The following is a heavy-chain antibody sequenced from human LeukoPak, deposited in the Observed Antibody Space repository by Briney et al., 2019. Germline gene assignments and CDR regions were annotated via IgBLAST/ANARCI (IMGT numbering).Heavy chain of an antibody. CDR3: ARDAGYCTNGVCFDANFDY. V-gene: IGHV1-46*01. D-gene: IGHD2-8*01. Sequence: ASVKVSCKASGDTFTSYYMHWVRQAPGQGLEWMGIINPSGGSTSYAQKFQGRVTMTRDTSTSTVYMELSSLRSEDTAVYYCARDAGYCTNGVCFDANFDYWGQGTLVTVSS. CDR1: GDTFTSYY. J-gene: IGHJ4*02. CDR2: INPSGGST.